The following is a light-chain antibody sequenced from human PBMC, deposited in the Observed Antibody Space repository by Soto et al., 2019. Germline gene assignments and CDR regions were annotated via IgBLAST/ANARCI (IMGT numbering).Light chain of an antibody. V-gene: IGLV1-51*01. Sequence: QSVLTQPPSVSAAPGQKVTISCSGRFSNIGNNDVSWYQQFPGTAPKLLIYDNYKRPSGIPDRFSGSKSGTSATLGISGLQTWDEVDYYCGTWDSSLRTVFGGGTKLTVL. CDR3: GTWDSSLRTV. J-gene: IGLJ2*01. CDR1: FSNIGNND. CDR2: DNY.